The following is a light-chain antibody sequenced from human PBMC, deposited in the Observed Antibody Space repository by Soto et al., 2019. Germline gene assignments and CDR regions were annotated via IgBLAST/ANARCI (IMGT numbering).Light chain of an antibody. J-gene: IGKJ4*01. CDR1: QEISNY. CDR2: DAS. CDR3: QQYDNLPAVT. V-gene: IGKV1-33*01. Sequence: DIQMTQSPSSLSASVGDRVTITCQASQEISNYLNWYQQKPGEAPKLLIYDASNLVTGVPSRFSGSESGTDFTFTISSLQPEDIATCYCQQYDNLPAVTFGGGTKVEI.